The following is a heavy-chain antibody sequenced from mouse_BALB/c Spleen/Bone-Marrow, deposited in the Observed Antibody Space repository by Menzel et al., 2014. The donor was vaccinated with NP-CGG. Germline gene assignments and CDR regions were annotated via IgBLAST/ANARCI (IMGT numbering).Heavy chain of an antibody. CDR3: ARGGNWDDIDV. V-gene: IGHV5-17*02. D-gene: IGHD4-1*01. CDR1: GFTFSSFG. Sequence: EVKVVESGGGLVQPGGSRKLSCAASGFTFSSFGMHWVRQAPEKGLEWVAYISSGSTAICYADTVKGRFTISRDNPKNTLFLQMTSLRSEDTAMYYCARGGNWDDIDVWGAGTTVTVSS. CDR2: ISSGSTAI. J-gene: IGHJ1*01.